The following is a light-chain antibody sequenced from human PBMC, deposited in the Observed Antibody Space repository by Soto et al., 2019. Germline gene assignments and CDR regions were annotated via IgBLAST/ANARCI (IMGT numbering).Light chain of an antibody. CDR2: GAS. J-gene: IGKJ3*01. CDR1: QSVSSSD. Sequence: EIVLTQSPGTLSLSPGEIATLSCMASQSVSSSDLAWYPQKPGQAPRLLTYGASSRATGIPDRFSGSGSGTDLTLTISRLEPEDFGVYYCQQYGSSPPTFGPGTKVDIK. V-gene: IGKV3-20*01. CDR3: QQYGSSPPT.